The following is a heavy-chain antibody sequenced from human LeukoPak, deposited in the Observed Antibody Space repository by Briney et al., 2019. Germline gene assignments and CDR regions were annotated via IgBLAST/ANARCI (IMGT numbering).Heavy chain of an antibody. CDR2: ISYSGST. V-gene: IGHV4-39*01. D-gene: IGHD6-19*01. CDR1: GGSISSSSYY. CDR3: ARHPRSSGFRFDF. J-gene: IGHJ4*02. Sequence: SETLSLTCTVSGGSISSSSYYWGWIRQPPGKGLEWIGSISYSGSTYYNPSLKSRVTISVDTSNNQLSLKLSSVTAADTAVYYCARHPRSSGFRFDFWGQGTLVTASS.